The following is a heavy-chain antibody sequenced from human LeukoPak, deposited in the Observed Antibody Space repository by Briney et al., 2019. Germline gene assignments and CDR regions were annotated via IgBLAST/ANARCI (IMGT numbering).Heavy chain of an antibody. CDR2: ISHSGST. CDR3: ARAHYDILTGYSFDY. J-gene: IGHJ4*02. V-gene: IGHV4-34*01. Sequence: PSETLSLTCAVYGGSFSGYYWSWIRQPPGKGLEWIGEISHSGSTNYNPSLKSRVTISVDTSKNQFSLKLSSVTAADTAVYYCARAHYDILTGYSFDYWGQGTLVTVSS. CDR1: GGSFSGYY. D-gene: IGHD3-9*01.